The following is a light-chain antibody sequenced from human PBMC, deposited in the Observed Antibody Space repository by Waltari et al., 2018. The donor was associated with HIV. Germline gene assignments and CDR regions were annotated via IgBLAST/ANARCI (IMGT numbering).Light chain of an antibody. Sequence: QSALTQPASVSGSPGQSITISCTGTSSDVGAYYSVSWYQQRPGKVPKLLIYEVNSRPSGIDNRFSGSKSGNTASLTISGRQVEDEANYYCSSFTGSNTYVFGSGTKVTGL. CDR1: SSDVGAYYS. V-gene: IGLV2-14*01. J-gene: IGLJ1*01. CDR2: EVN. CDR3: SSFTGSNTYV.